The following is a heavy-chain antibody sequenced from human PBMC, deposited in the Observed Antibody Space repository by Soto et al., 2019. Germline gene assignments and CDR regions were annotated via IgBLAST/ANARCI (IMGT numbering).Heavy chain of an antibody. CDR3: ARETDTSMVDY. J-gene: IGHJ4*02. CDR2: LNPRNGQT. Sequence: QVQLVQSGAEVKKPGASVKVSCQTTGYNFSAYYFNWVRQAAGQGPEWMGWLNPRNGQTGYVQKFRGRVTMTRDTSIATVYLELSRLTSEDTAIYFCARETDTSMVDYWGQGTLVTVSS. V-gene: IGHV1-8*01. CDR1: GYNFSAYY. D-gene: IGHD5-18*01.